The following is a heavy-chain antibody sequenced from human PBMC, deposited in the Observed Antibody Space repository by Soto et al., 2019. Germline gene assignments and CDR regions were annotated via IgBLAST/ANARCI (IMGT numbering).Heavy chain of an antibody. J-gene: IGHJ4*02. CDR1: GFTFSDYY. CDR3: ARVVANTYYFDY. CDR2: ISSSSSYT. D-gene: IGHD6-6*01. V-gene: IGHV3-11*06. Sequence: QVQLVESGGGLVKPGGSLRLSCAASGFTFSDYYMSWIRQAPGKGLEWVSYISSSSSYTNYADSVKGRFTISGDNAKNSLYLQMNSLRAEDTAVYYCARVVANTYYFDYWGQGTMVTVSS.